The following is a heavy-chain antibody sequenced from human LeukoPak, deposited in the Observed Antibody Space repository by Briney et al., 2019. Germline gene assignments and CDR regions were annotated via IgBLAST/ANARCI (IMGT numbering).Heavy chain of an antibody. CDR1: GYTFTSYY. J-gene: IGHJ3*02. D-gene: IGHD5-12*01. CDR2: INPSGGST. V-gene: IGHV1-46*01. CDR3: ARGTGAKYSGYDYAFDI. Sequence: ASVKVSCKASGYTFTSYYMHCVRQAPGQGLEWMGIINPSGGSTSYAQKFQGRVTMTRDTSTSTVYMELSSLRSEDTAVYYCARGTGAKYSGYDYAFDIWGQGTMVTVSS.